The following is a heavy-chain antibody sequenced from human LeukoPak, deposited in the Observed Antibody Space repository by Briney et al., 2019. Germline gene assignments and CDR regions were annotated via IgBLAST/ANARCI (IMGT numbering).Heavy chain of an antibody. J-gene: IGHJ4*02. CDR2: INPNSGGT. CDR1: GYTFTGYY. D-gene: IGHD2/OR15-2a*01. Sequence: GASVKVSCKASGYTFTGYYMHWVRPAPGQGLEWMGWINPNSGGTNYAQKFQGRVTMTRDTSISTAYMELSRLRSDDTAVYYCARVSSFFEVNFDYWGQGTLVTVSS. CDR3: ARVSSFFEVNFDY. V-gene: IGHV1-2*02.